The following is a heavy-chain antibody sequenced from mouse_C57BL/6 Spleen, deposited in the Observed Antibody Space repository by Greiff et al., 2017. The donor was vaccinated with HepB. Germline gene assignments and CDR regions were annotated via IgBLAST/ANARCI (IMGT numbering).Heavy chain of an antibody. CDR1: GFSLTSYG. CDR3: ARHEPHYDGYPYYFDY. Sequence: VKLMESGPGLVAPSQSLSITCTVSGFSLTSYGVHWVRQPPGKGLEWLVVIWSDGSTTYNSALKSRLSISKDNSKSQAFLKMNSLQTDDPPMYYCARHEPHYDGYPYYFDYWGQGTTLTVSS. CDR2: IWSDGST. D-gene: IGHD2-3*01. J-gene: IGHJ2*01. V-gene: IGHV2-6-1*01.